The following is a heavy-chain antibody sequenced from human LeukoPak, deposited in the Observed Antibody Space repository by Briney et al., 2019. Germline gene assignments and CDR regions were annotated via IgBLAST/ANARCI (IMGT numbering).Heavy chain of an antibody. CDR3: AKDPGARVSGFNMDV. CDR2: IWSDANNR. CDR1: RFTFRDYG. V-gene: IGHV3-30*02. J-gene: IGHJ6*03. Sequence: PGGSLRLSCAAPRFTFRDYGMHWVRQATGKGLEWVAFIWSDANNRFYGDSVKGRFTISRDNSKNMLYLQMDSLRLEDTAVYYCAKDPGARVSGFNMDVWGKGTTVIVSS. D-gene: IGHD2-8*02.